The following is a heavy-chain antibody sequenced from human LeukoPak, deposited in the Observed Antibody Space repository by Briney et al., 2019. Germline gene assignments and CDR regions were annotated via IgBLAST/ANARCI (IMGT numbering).Heavy chain of an antibody. CDR3: ARVKVLWFGASAFDI. J-gene: IGHJ3*02. Sequence: SETLSLTCTVSGGSISSGSYYWSWIRQPAGKGLEWIGRIYTSGSTNYNPSLKSRVTISVDTSKNQFSLKLSSVTAADTAVYYCARVKVLWFGASAFDIWGQGTMVTVSS. V-gene: IGHV4-61*02. CDR1: GGSISSGSYY. CDR2: IYTSGST. D-gene: IGHD3-10*01.